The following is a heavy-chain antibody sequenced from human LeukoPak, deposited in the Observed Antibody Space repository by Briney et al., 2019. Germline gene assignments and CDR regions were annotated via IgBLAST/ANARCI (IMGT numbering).Heavy chain of an antibody. Sequence: GGSLRLSCAASGFTFSSYAMHWVRQAPGKGLEWVAVISYDGSNKYYADSEKGRFTISRDNSKNTLYLQMNSLRAEDTAVYYCAKGDTTGTAFGYWGQGTLVTVSS. CDR1: GFTFSSYA. J-gene: IGHJ4*02. V-gene: IGHV3-30*04. CDR2: ISYDGSNK. D-gene: IGHD1-1*01. CDR3: AKGDTTGTAFGY.